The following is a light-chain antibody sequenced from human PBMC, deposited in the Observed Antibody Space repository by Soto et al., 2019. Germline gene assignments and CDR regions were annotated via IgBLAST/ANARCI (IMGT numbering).Light chain of an antibody. V-gene: IGKV1-9*01. J-gene: IGKJ4*01. Sequence: DIQLTQSPSFLSASVGDRVTITCRASQGISSCLAWYQQKPGKAPKLLIYTASTLQSGVPSRFSGSGSGTEFTLTVSSLQHEDFATYFCQQLNSYPLTFGGGTKVEI. CDR2: TAS. CDR1: QGISSC. CDR3: QQLNSYPLT.